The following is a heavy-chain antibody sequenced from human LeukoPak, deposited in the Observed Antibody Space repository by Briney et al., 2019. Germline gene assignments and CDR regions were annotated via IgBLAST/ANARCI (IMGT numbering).Heavy chain of an antibody. Sequence: SQTLSLTCAISGDSLFTNSVAWNWIRQSPSRGLEWLGRTYYRSKWSFDYALSVKGRITISADTSKNHFSLQLSSVTPDDTALYYCARGKYTSFDNWGQGTLVTVSS. V-gene: IGHV6-1*01. J-gene: IGHJ4*02. CDR3: ARGKYTSFDN. CDR1: GDSLFTNSVA. D-gene: IGHD2-2*01. CDR2: TYYRSKWSF.